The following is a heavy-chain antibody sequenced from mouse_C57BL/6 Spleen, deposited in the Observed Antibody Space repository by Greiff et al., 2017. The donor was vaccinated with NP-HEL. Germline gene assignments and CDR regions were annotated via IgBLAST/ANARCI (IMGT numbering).Heavy chain of an antibody. D-gene: IGHD1-1*01. V-gene: IGHV1-7*01. Sequence: VQLQQSGAELAKPGASVKLSCKASGYTFTSYWMHWVKQRPGQGLDWIGYINPSSGYTKYNQKFKDKATLTADKSSSPAYMQLSSLTYEDSAVYYCARLRERECYYDYAMDYWGQGTSVTVAA. CDR3: ARLRERECYYDYAMDY. CDR1: GYTFTSYW. CDR2: INPSSGYT. J-gene: IGHJ4*01.